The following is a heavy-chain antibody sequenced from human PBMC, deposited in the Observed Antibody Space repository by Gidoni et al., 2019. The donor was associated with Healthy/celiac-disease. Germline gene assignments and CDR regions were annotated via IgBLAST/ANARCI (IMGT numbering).Heavy chain of an antibody. CDR1: GFPFRSST. D-gene: IGHD2-2*01. J-gene: IGHJ3*02. CDR3: ARDGAYCSSTSCYPDAFDI. V-gene: IGHV3-48*01. Sequence: EVQLVESGGGLLQPGGSMRLSCAGSGFPFRSSTLNWVQQAPGKGREWVSYISSSSSTIYYADSVKGRFTISRDNAKNSLYLQMNSLRAEDTAVYYCARDGAYCSSTSCYPDAFDIWGQVTMVTVSS. CDR2: ISSSSSTI.